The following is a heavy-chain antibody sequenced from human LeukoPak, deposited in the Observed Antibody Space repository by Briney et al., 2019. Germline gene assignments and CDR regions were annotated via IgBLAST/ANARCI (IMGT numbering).Heavy chain of an antibody. J-gene: IGHJ6*03. CDR3: ARDVRYSSGWYLYYYYYMDV. Sequence: GGSLRLSCAASGFTFSDYYMSWIRQAPGKGLEWVSYISSSGSTIYYGDSVKGRFTISRDNAKNSLYLQINSLRAEDTAVSYCARDVRYSSGWYLYYYYYMDVWGKGTTVTVSS. CDR2: ISSSGSTI. D-gene: IGHD6-19*01. V-gene: IGHV3-11*04. CDR1: GFTFSDYY.